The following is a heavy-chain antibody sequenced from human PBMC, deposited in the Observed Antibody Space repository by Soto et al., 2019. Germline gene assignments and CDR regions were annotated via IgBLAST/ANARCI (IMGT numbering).Heavy chain of an antibody. V-gene: IGHV4-34*01. CDR1: GGSFSGYY. Sequence: PSETLSLTCAVYGGSFSGYYWGWIRQPPGKGLEWIGEINHSGSTNYNPSLKSRVTISVDTSKNQFSLKLSSVTAADTAVYYCATTKGDSSGWYDYWGQGTLGTVP. CDR2: INHSGST. CDR3: ATTKGDSSGWYDY. D-gene: IGHD6-19*01. J-gene: IGHJ4*02.